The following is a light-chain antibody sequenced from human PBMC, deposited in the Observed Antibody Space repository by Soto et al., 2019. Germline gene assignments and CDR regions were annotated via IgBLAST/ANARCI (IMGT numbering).Light chain of an antibody. J-gene: IGLJ2*01. CDR3: VAWDDSLKGLL. CDR2: GDN. CDR1: TSNIGSNS. V-gene: IGLV1-44*01. Sequence: QSVLTQPPSAFGTPGQRVSISCSGETSNIGSNSANWYQQIPGTAPKLLVYGDNQRPSGVPGRFSGSKSGSSISLVINGLQFEDEADYYCVAWDDSLKGLLFGGGTKLTVL.